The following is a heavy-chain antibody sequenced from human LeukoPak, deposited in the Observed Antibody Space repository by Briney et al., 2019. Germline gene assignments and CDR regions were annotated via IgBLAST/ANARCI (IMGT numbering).Heavy chain of an antibody. V-gene: IGHV1-2*02. CDR2: MNPHNGGT. J-gene: IGHJ4*02. CDR3: ARFPDFWSGYSPLFDY. CDR1: GYTFTSYD. Sequence: GASVKVSCKASGYTFTSYDINWVRQATGQGLEWMGWMNPHNGGTYYAQKFQGRVTMTRDTSISTAYMELSSLRSDDTAVYYCARFPDFWSGYSPLFDYWGQGTLVTVSS. D-gene: IGHD3-3*01.